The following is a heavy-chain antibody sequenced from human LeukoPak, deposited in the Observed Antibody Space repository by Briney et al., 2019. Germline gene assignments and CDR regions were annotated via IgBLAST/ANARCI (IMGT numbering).Heavy chain of an antibody. D-gene: IGHD3-10*01. CDR3: ARERRYYGSGSYYKTLDY. Sequence: GRSLRLSCAASGFTFSSYGMHWVRQAPGKGLEWVAVIWYDGSNKYYADSVKGRFTISRDNSKNTLYLQMNSLRAEDMAVYYCARERRYYGSGSYYKTLDYWGQGTLVTVSS. J-gene: IGHJ4*02. CDR1: GFTFSSYG. V-gene: IGHV3-33*01. CDR2: IWYDGSNK.